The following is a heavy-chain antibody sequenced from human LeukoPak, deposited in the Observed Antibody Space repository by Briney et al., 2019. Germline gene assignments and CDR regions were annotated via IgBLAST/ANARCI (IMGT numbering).Heavy chain of an antibody. J-gene: IGHJ4*02. CDR2: IKQDGSEK. CDR3: ARIGDYYDFWSGYYYFDK. V-gene: IGHV3-7*01. CDR1: GFTFSSYW. Sequence: GGSLRLSCAASGFTFSSYWMSWVRQAPGKGLEWVANIKQDGSEKYYVDSVKGRFSISRDNAKNSLYLQMNSLRVEDTAVYYCARIGDYYDFWSGYYYFDKWGQGTLVTVSS. D-gene: IGHD3-3*01.